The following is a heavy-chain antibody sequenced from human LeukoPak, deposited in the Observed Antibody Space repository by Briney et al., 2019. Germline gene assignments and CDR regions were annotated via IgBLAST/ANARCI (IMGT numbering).Heavy chain of an antibody. J-gene: IGHJ4*02. Sequence: SETLSLTCAVSGGSLSGYYWSWIRQPPGKGLEWIGEINHSGSTNYNPSLKSRVTISVDTSKNQFSLKLSSVTAADTAVYYCARGRVDTAMLYWGQGTLVTVSS. CDR2: INHSGST. D-gene: IGHD5-18*01. CDR1: GGSLSGYY. CDR3: ARGRVDTAMLY. V-gene: IGHV4-34*01.